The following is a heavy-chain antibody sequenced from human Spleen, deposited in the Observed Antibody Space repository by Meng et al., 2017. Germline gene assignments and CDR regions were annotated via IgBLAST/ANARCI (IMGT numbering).Heavy chain of an antibody. CDR1: GFTFSSYA. CDR3: ASMIVVGFDY. D-gene: IGHD3-22*01. CDR2: ISYDGSNK. J-gene: IGHJ4*02. V-gene: IGHV3-30*04. Sequence: GGSLRLSCAASGFTFSSYAMHWVRQAPGKGLEWVAVISYDGSNKYYADSVKGRFTISRDKSKNTLYLQMNSLRPEDTAVYYCASMIVVGFDYWGQGTLVTVSS.